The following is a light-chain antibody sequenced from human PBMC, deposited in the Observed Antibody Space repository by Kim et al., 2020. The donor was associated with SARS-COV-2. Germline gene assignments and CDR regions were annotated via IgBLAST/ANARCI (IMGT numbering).Light chain of an antibody. Sequence: VSPGQTDSISCSGDKLGNKYAYWYQQKPGQSPILVIYQDGKRPSGIPERFSGSNSGNTATLTITGTQAMDEADYYCQAWERSTAIFGGGTQLTVL. CDR3: QAWERSTAI. CDR1: KLGNKY. J-gene: IGLJ2*01. CDR2: QDG. V-gene: IGLV3-1*01.